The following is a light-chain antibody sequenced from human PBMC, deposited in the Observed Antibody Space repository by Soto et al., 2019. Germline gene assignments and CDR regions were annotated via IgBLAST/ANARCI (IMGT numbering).Light chain of an antibody. CDR3: NSFTTSDTWV. V-gene: IGLV2-14*03. CDR1: SSDVGAYNF. J-gene: IGLJ2*01. Sequence: QSALTQPASVSGSPGQSITISCTGTSSDVGAYNFVSWYQQHPGRAPKLMIYDVINRPSGVSVRFSGSKSGNTASLTISGLQAEDEAYYYCNSFTTSDTWVFGGGTKLTVL. CDR2: DVI.